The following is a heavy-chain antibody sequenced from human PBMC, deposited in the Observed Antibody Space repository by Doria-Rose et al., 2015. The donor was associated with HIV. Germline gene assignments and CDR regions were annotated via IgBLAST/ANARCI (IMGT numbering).Heavy chain of an antibody. V-gene: IGHV2-26*01. CDR3: ARIKSSRWYHKYYFDF. Sequence: QVTLKESGPVLVKPTETLTLTCTVSGVSLSSPGMGVSWIRQPPGKALEWLANIISDDGRSYKTSLKSRLTISRGTSKSQVVLTMTGMDPVDTATYYCARIKSSRWYHKYYFDFWGQGTLVIVSA. J-gene: IGHJ4*02. CDR2: IISDDGR. D-gene: IGHD6-13*01. CDR1: GVSLSSPGMG.